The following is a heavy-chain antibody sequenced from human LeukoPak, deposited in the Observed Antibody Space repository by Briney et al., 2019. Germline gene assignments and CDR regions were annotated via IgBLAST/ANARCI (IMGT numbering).Heavy chain of an antibody. V-gene: IGHV4-59*01. J-gene: IGHJ4*02. Sequence: PSETLSLTCTVSGGSISSYYWRWIRQPPGKGLEWIGYIYYSGSTNYNLSLKSRVTISVDTSKNQFSLKLSSVPAADTAVYYCARVWGYFDYWGQGTLVTVSS. CDR1: GGSISSYY. D-gene: IGHD7-27*01. CDR3: ARVWGYFDY. CDR2: IYYSGST.